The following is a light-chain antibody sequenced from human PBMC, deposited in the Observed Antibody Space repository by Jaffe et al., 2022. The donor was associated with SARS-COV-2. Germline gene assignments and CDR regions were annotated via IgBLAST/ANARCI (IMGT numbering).Light chain of an antibody. J-gene: IGKJ1*01. V-gene: IGKV1-5*03. Sequence: DIQMTQSPSTLSASVGDRVTITCRASQNINTWLAWHQQKPGKAPNLLIYKASSLQSGVPSRFGGSGSGTEFTLTISSLQPDDFATYYCQEYQTSLGTFGQGTKVEVK. CDR3: QEYQTSLGT. CDR1: QNINTW. CDR2: KAS.